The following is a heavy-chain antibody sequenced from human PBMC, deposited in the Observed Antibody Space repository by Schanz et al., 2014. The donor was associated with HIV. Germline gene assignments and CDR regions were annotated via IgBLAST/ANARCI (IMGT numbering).Heavy chain of an antibody. Sequence: VLLVESGGGLVSPGESLRLSCAASGFTFTDNYMSWIRQAPGKGLEWLSYISVNGATREYADSVKGRFTISRDNARTSLYLQMNSLRAEDTAVYYCARVFGRTYGLPDYWGQGTLVTVSS. V-gene: IGHV3-11*01. CDR2: ISVNGATR. CDR3: ARVFGRTYGLPDY. CDR1: GFTFTDNY. J-gene: IGHJ4*02. D-gene: IGHD3-10*01.